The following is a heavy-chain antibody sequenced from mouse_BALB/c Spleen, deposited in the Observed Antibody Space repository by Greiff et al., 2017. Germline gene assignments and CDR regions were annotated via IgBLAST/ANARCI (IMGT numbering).Heavy chain of an antibody. Sequence: EVQGVESGGGLVKPGGSLKLSCAASGFTFSSYAMSWVRQSPEKRLEWVAEISSGGSYTYYPDTVTGRFTISRDNAKNTLYLEMSSLRSEDTAMYYCARDGGCAMDYWGQGTSVTVSS. J-gene: IGHJ4*01. CDR1: GFTFSSYA. V-gene: IGHV5-9-4*01. CDR2: ISSGGSYT. D-gene: IGHD3-3*01. CDR3: ARDGGCAMDY.